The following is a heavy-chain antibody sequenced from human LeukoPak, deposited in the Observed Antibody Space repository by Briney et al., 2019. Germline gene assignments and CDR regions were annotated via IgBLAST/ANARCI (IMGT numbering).Heavy chain of an antibody. V-gene: IGHV5-51*01. J-gene: IGHJ4*02. CDR1: GYSFTSYW. CDR3: ARHDYGGNSNDY. D-gene: IGHD4-23*01. Sequence: GESLKTSCKGSGYSFTSYWIAWVRQMPGKGLEWMAIISPRDSDTRYSPSFRGQVTISADKSISTAYLQWRSLKAPDTAMYYCARHDYGGNSNDYWGQGTLVTVS. CDR2: ISPRDSDT.